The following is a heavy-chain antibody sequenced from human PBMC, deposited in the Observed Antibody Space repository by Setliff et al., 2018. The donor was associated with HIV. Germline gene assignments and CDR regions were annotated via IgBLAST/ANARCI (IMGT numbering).Heavy chain of an antibody. CDR2: IIPNSGGT. Sequence: ASVKVSCKASGYTFTGYYVHWVRQAPGQGLEWMGRIIPNSGGTNYAQKFQGRVTMTRDTSISTAYMELTRLRSDDTAVYYCARGSSALIMREFYDFWSATRDAWDYWGQGTLVTVSS. CDR3: ARGSSALIMREFYDFWSATRDAWDY. D-gene: IGHD3-3*01. V-gene: IGHV1-2*06. J-gene: IGHJ4*02. CDR1: GYTFTGYY.